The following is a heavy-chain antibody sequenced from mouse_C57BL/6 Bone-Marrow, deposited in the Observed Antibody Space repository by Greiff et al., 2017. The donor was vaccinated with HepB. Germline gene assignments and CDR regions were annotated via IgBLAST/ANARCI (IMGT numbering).Heavy chain of an antibody. CDR2: ISSGGSYT. D-gene: IGHD3-2*02. V-gene: IGHV5-6*02. CDR1: GFTFSSYG. Sequence: DVKLVESGGDLVKPGGSLKLSCAASGFTFSSYGMSWVRQTPDKRLEWVATISSGGSYTYYPDSVKGRFTISRDNAKNTLYLQMSSLKSEDTAMYYCATRQLRPAWFAYWGQGTLVTVSA. CDR3: ATRQLRPAWFAY. J-gene: IGHJ3*01.